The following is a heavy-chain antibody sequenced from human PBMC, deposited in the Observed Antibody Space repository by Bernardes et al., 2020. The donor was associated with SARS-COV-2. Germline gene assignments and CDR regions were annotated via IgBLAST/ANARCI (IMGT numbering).Heavy chain of an antibody. D-gene: IGHD3-10*01. J-gene: IGHJ5*02. V-gene: IGHV3-74*01. CDR2: IRDYDSRT. Sequence: ARSLRLSCAASGFTVSNTCMHWVRQVPGKGLVWVSRIRDYDSRTDYADSVRGRSTMSRDNAKNTVNLQMNNLRVEDTAIYYCVRDMVGPYDQWGQGTLVTVSA. CDR1: GFTVSNTC. CDR3: VRDMVGPYDQ.